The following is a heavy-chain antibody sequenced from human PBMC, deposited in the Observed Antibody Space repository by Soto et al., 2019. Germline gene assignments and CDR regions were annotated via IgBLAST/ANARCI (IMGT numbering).Heavy chain of an antibody. J-gene: IGHJ4*02. CDR1: GGSVNSGSYF. Sequence: PSETLSLTCSVSGGSVNSGSYFWSWIRQPPGKGLEWIGYIYYSGSTNYNPSLKSRVTISVDTSKNQFSLKLSSVTAADTAVYYCARGGYGYGYAYYFDYWGQGTLVTVSS. CDR2: IYYSGST. V-gene: IGHV4-61*01. CDR3: ARGGYGYGYAYYFDY. D-gene: IGHD5-18*01.